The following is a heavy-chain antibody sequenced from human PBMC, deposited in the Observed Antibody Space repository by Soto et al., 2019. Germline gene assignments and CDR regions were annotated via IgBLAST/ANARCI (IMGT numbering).Heavy chain of an antibody. CDR2: IYYSGST. V-gene: IGHV4-31*03. CDR1: GGSISSGGYY. J-gene: IGHJ6*02. CDR3: ARAGGYCSSTSCYSLYYYYGMDV. Sequence: SETLSLTCTVSGGSISSGGYYWSWIRQHPGKGLEWIGYIYYSGSTYYNPSLKSRVTISVDTSKNQFSLKLSSVTAADTAVYYCARAGGYCSSTSCYSLYYYYGMDVWGQGTTVTVSS. D-gene: IGHD2-2*02.